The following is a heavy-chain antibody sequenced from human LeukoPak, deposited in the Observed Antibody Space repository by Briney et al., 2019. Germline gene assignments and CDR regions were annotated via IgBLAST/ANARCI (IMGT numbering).Heavy chain of an antibody. CDR1: GGTFSSYA. J-gene: IGHJ6*02. Sequence: SVKVSCKASGGTFSSYAISWVRQAPGQGIEWMGRIIPILGIANYAQKFQGRVTITADKSTSTAYMELSSLRSEDTAVYYCARIERITISRYYYGMDVWGQGTTVTVSS. D-gene: IGHD3-9*01. CDR3: ARIERITISRYYYGMDV. CDR2: IIPILGIA. V-gene: IGHV1-69*04.